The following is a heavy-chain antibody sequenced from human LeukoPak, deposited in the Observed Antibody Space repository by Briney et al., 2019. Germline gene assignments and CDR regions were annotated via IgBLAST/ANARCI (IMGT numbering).Heavy chain of an antibody. CDR2: IYPGDSDA. CDR3: ASYYYDSSGYEDY. J-gene: IGHJ4*02. V-gene: IGHV5-51*01. Sequence: GESLKISCKGSGYSFTSYWIGWVRQMPGKGLKWMGIIYPGDSDARYSPSFQGQVTISADKSISTAYLQWSSLKASDTAMYYCASYYYDSSGYEDYWGQGTLVTVSS. CDR1: GYSFTSYW. D-gene: IGHD3-22*01.